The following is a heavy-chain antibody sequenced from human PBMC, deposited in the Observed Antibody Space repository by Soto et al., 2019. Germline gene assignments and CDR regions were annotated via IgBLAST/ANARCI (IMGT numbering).Heavy chain of an antibody. D-gene: IGHD6-13*01. CDR1: GFTFSRYA. J-gene: IGHJ4*02. CDR3: ARQILVAAGLNSPFDY. Sequence: QVQLVESGGGVVQPGGSLRLSCEASGFTFSRYAMHWVRQAPGKGLEWLAILSYDGVNNYYADSVKGRFTISRDNSKSTLYLLMNNLKPDDTAVYYCARQILVAAGLNSPFDYWGQGTLVSLSS. CDR2: LSYDGVNN. V-gene: IGHV3-30-3*01.